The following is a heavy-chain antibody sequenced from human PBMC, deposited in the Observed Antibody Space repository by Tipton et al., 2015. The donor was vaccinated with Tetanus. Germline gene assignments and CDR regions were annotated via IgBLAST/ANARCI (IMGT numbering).Heavy chain of an antibody. Sequence: LRLSCSVSGGSFSGHFWSWLRQPPGKGLEWIGSIYDSGSVYYHPSLKSRVTISVDTSKKQFSLKLSSVTAADTAVYYCAGVLRGTVNYFDYWGQGTLVTVSS. V-gene: IGHV4-59*11. CDR3: AGVLRGTVNYFDY. CDR2: IYDSGSV. CDR1: GGSFSGHF. D-gene: IGHD4-17*01. J-gene: IGHJ4*02.